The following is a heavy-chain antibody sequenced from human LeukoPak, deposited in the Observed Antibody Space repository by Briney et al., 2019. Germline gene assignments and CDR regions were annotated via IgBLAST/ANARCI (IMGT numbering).Heavy chain of an antibody. J-gene: IGHJ5*02. CDR3: AKKLIGDWFDP. CDR2: FSGSGGST. CDR1: GFTFSSYA. D-gene: IGHD2-8*01. Sequence: GGSLRLSCAASGFTFSSYAMSWVRQAPGTGLGWVSAFSGSGGSTYYADSVKGRFTISRDNSRNTLYLQMISLRAEDTAVYYCAKKLIGDWFDPWGQGTLVTVSS. V-gene: IGHV3-23*01.